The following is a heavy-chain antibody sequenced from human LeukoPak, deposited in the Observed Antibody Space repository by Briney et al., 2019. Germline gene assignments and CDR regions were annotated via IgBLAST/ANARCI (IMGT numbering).Heavy chain of an antibody. V-gene: IGHV3-21*01. CDR1: GFTLSTYT. CDR3: AKDGGTHFDH. D-gene: IGHD1-26*01. CDR2: ISSSSNYI. J-gene: IGHJ4*02. Sequence: PGGSLRLSCAASGFTLSTYTMNWVRQAPGKGLEWVSSISSSSNYIYYADSVKGRFTISRDDAKNSLSLQMNSLRAEDTAVYYCAKDGGTHFDHWGQGTLVTVSS.